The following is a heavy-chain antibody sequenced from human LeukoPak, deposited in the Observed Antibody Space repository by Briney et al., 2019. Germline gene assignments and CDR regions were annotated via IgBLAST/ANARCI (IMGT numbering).Heavy chain of an antibody. Sequence: PGGSLRLSCAVSGFSFSSYAMSWVRQAPGKGLEWVTGISASGGSTYYAESVKGRFTISRDNSKSTLYLQMNSLRAEATAVYYCAKGAPTGDLRSSGRDWWGQGALVTVSS. CDR3: AKGAPTGDLRSSGRDW. D-gene: IGHD7-27*01. CDR2: ISASGGST. V-gene: IGHV3-23*01. CDR1: GFSFSSYA. J-gene: IGHJ4*02.